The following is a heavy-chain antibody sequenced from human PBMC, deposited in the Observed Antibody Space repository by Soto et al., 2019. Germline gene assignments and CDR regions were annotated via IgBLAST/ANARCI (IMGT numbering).Heavy chain of an antibody. J-gene: IGHJ4*02. Sequence: EVQLLESGGGLVQPGGSLRLACKVSGFTFRDYAMSWVRQAPGKGLEWVSDISGSGGDARYADSVKGRFTISRDNSWDTLFLQLNSLRVNYTAVYYRGKDRRGSGWSVCNCWGQGTLVTVSS. CDR1: GFTFRDYA. V-gene: IGHV3-23*01. CDR3: GKDRRGSGWSVCNC. CDR2: ISGSGGDA. D-gene: IGHD6-19*01.